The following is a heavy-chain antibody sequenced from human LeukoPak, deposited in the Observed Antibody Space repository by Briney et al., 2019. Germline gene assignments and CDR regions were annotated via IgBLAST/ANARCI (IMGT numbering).Heavy chain of an antibody. J-gene: IGHJ5*02. V-gene: IGHV4-34*01. CDR3: ATFLYYGSGSYYGPVDS. CDR1: GGSFSGYY. D-gene: IGHD3-10*01. Sequence: SETLSLTCAVYGGSFSGYYWSWIRQPPGKGLEWIGEINHSGSTNYNPSLKSRVTISVDTSKNQFSLKLSSVTAADTAVYYCATFLYYGSGSYYGPVDSWGQGTLVTVSS. CDR2: INHSGST.